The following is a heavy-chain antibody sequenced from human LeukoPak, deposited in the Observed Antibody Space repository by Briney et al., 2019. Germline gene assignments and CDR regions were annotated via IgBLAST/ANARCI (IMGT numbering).Heavy chain of an antibody. V-gene: IGHV1-69*04. CDR3: VRERTAGVVAEFDP. CDR2: IIPIFGIT. Sequence: SVKVSCKASGGTFSSYAISWVRQAPGQGLEWMGRIIPIFGITNYAQKFQGRVTITADKSTSTAYMELSSLRSEDTAVYYCVRERTAGVVAEFDPWGQGTLVTVSS. CDR1: GGTFSSYA. J-gene: IGHJ5*02. D-gene: IGHD3-3*01.